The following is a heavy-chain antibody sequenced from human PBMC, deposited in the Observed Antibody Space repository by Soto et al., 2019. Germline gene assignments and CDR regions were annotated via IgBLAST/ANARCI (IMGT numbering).Heavy chain of an antibody. Sequence: PSWNPALTCAACGDTLSCGYYWAWLRRPPGKALEWIGSGHHSGTTYYNPSLKSRVTISVDTSRNQLSLELTSVTAADSAVYYCATQDNVGHYQYSARGLMD. CDR3: ATQDNVGHYQYSARGLMD. J-gene: IGHJ6*01. D-gene: IGHD1-20*01. CDR1: GDTLSCGYY. CDR2: GHHSGTT. V-gene: IGHV4-38-2*01.